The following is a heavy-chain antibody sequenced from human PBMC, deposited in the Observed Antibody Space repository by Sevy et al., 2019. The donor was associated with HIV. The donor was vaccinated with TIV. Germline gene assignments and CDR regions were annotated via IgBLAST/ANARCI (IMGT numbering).Heavy chain of an antibody. CDR1: GGSFSGYY. D-gene: IGHD6-13*01. CDR2: INHSGST. CDR3: ARAALEQQLVYYYYYGMDV. Sequence: TLSLTCAVYGGSFSGYYWSWIRQPPGKGLEWIGEINHSGSTNYNPSLKSRVTISVDTSKNQFSLKLSSVTAADTAVYYCARAALEQQLVYYYYYGMDVWGQGTTVTVSS. J-gene: IGHJ6*02. V-gene: IGHV4-34*01.